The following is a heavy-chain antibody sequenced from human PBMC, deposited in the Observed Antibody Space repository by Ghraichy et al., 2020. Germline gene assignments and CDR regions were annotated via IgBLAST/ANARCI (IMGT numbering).Heavy chain of an antibody. CDR1: GGSISSGSNY. J-gene: IGHJ4*02. Sequence: LRLSCTVSGGSISSGSNYWTWIRQPAGEGLAWIGRIHISGGTNYNPSLKSRVTISVDTSKNQFSLILSSVTAADTAVYYCAKDNDGNTYDGKGYFDYWGQGTLVTVSS. V-gene: IGHV4-61*02. D-gene: IGHD3-22*01. CDR2: IHISGGT. CDR3: AKDNDGNTYDGKGYFDY.